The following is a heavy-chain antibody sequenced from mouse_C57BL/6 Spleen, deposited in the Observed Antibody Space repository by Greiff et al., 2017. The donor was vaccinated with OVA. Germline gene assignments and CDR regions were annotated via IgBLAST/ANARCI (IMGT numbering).Heavy chain of an antibody. D-gene: IGHD1-1*01. V-gene: IGHV5-12*01. J-gene: IGHJ1*03. CDR3: ARRDYGSSYVGYFDV. CDR2: ISNGGGST. CDR1: GFTFSDYY. Sequence: EVKLMESGGGLVQPGGSLKLSCAASGFTFSDYYMYWVRQTPEKRLEWVAYISNGGGSTYYPDTVKGRFTISRDNAKNTLYLQMSRLKSEDTAMYYCARRDYGSSYVGYFDVWGTGTTVTVSS.